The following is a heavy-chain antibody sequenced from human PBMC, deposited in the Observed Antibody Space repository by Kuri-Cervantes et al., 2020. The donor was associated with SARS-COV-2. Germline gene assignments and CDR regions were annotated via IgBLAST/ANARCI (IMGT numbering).Heavy chain of an antibody. D-gene: IGHD2-21*02. CDR1: GGSFSGYY. CDR2: IYYSGST. Sequence: SETLSLTCTVSGGSFSGYYWSWIRQPPGKGLEWIGYIYYSGSTNYNPSLKSRITISVDTSKNQFSLKLSSVTAADTAVYYCARRGVGDYDAEYFQHWGQGTLVTVSS. V-gene: IGHV4-59*08. J-gene: IGHJ1*01. CDR3: ARRGVGDYDAEYFQH.